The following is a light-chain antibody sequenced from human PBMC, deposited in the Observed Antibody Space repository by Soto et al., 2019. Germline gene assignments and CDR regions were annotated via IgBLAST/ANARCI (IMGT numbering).Light chain of an antibody. Sequence: QSVLTQPASVSGSPGQSITISCTGTSSDVGDYNYVSWYQQHPGKAPKLMIYEVSNRPSGVSNRFSGSKSGNTASLTVSGLQAEDEADYYCSSYTSSSTPVVFGGGTKLTDL. V-gene: IGLV2-14*01. CDR3: SSYTSSSTPVV. CDR2: EVS. J-gene: IGLJ2*01. CDR1: SSDVGDYNY.